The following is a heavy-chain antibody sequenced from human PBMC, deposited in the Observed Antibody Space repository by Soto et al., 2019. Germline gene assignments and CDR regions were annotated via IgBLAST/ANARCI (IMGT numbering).Heavy chain of an antibody. CDR2: IWNDGSNK. D-gene: IGHD1-20*01. CDR3: ARNTRYYFDY. CDR1: GFIFSDYA. V-gene: IGHV3-33*01. Sequence: SLRLSCVASGFIFSDYAMHWVRQAPGKGLEWVAVIWNDGSNKYYADSVKGRFTISRDKSNNTLYLQMNSLRAEDTAVYYCARNTRYYFDYWGQGTLVTVSS. J-gene: IGHJ4*02.